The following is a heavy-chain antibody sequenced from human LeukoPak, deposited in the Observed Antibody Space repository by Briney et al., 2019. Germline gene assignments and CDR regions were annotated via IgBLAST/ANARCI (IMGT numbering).Heavy chain of an antibody. CDR2: ISSSSSYI. D-gene: IGHD2-15*01. CDR3: ARDESPVLVEGALDY. CDR1: GFTFSSYS. J-gene: IGHJ4*02. V-gene: IGHV3-21*01. Sequence: GGSLRLSCAASGFTFSSYSMNWVRQAPGKGLEWVSSISSSSSYIYYADSVKGRFTISRDNAKNSLCLQMNSLRAEDTAVYYCARDESPVLVEGALDYWGQGTLVTVSS.